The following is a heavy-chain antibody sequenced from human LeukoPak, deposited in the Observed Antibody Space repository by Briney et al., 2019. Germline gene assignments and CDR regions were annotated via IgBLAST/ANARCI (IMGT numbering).Heavy chain of an antibody. CDR1: GFTFSSYW. Sequence: PGGSLRLSCAASGFTFSSYWMSWVRQAPGKGLEWVSAISGSGGSTYYADSVKGRFTIPRDNSKNTLYLQMNSLRPEDMAVYFCTRGPGYDYVWGTYRADYWGQGTLVTVSS. CDR3: TRGPGYDYVWGTYRADY. V-gene: IGHV3-23*01. D-gene: IGHD3-16*02. CDR2: ISGSGGST. J-gene: IGHJ4*02.